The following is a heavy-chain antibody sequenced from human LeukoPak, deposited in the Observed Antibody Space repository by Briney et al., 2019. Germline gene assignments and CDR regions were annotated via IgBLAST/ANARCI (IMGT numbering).Heavy chain of an antibody. J-gene: IGHJ4*02. Sequence: GGSLRLSCAASGFTFSNYWMTWVRQAPGKGPEWVAHINQDGNKKYYVDSVKGRFTIFRDNAKNSLYLQMNSLRAEDTAVYYCATGDYGVHGDYWGQGVLVTVSS. CDR3: ATGDYGVHGDY. V-gene: IGHV3-7*03. D-gene: IGHD4/OR15-4a*01. CDR2: INQDGNKK. CDR1: GFTFSNYW.